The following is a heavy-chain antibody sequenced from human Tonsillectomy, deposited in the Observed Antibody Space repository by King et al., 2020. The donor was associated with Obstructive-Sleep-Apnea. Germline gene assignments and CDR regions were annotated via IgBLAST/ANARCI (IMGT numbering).Heavy chain of an antibody. D-gene: IGHD6-13*01. CDR2: ISPSGGST. J-gene: IGHJ4*02. CDR3: ARGDSSSCPDY. Sequence: VQLVESGAEVKKPGASVKVSCKASGNTFTSHFIHWVRQAPGHGPEWMGIISPSGGSTSYAQKFEDRVILTSDTSRSTVFMELTSLTSEDTAVYYCARGDSSSCPDYWGQGTLVTVSS. CDR1: GNTFTSHF. V-gene: IGHV1-46*01.